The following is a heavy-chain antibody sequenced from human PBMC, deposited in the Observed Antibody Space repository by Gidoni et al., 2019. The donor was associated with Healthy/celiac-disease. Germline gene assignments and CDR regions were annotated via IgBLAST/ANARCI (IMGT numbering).Heavy chain of an antibody. CDR2: ISWNSGSI. D-gene: IGHD5-12*01. Sequence: EVQLVESGGGLVQPGRSLRLSCAASGLTVDDYAMHWVRQAPGTGLEWVSVISWNSGSICYADSVKGRFTISRDNAKNSLYLQMNSLRAEDTALYYCAKDIVATIGRRGYYYYGMDIWGQGTTVTVSS. CDR1: GLTVDDYA. CDR3: AKDIVATIGRRGYYYYGMDI. V-gene: IGHV3-9*01. J-gene: IGHJ6*02.